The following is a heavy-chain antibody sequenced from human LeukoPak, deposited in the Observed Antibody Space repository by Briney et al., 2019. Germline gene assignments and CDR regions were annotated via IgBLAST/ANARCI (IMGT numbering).Heavy chain of an antibody. CDR3: ASAGSSSDYYYFSAFDI. CDR2: IYPGDSDT. CDR1: GYSFTSYW. Sequence: GESLKISCKGSGYSFTSYWIGWVRQMPGKGLEWMGIIYPGDSDTRYSPSFQGQVTTSADKSISTAYLQWSSLKASDTAMYYCASAGSSSDYYYFSAFDIWGQGTMVTVSS. V-gene: IGHV5-51*01. D-gene: IGHD3-22*01. J-gene: IGHJ3*02.